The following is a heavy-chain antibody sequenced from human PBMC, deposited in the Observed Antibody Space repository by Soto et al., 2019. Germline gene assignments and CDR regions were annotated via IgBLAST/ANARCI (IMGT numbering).Heavy chain of an antibody. CDR2: IRSKTDGGTT. CDR1: GFTFSNAW. J-gene: IGHJ5*02. Sequence: GGSLRLSCSASGFTFSNAWMSWVRQAPGKGLEWVGRIRSKTDGGTTDYAAPVKGRFTISRDDSKDTLYLQMNSLKTEDTAVYYCKWDLEASDPWGQGSLVTVSS. V-gene: IGHV3-15*01. CDR3: KWDLEASDP. D-gene: IGHD1-26*01.